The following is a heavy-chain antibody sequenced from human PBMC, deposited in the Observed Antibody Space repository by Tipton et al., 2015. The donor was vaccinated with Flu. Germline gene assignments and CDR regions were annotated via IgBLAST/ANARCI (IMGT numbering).Heavy chain of an antibody. Sequence: TLSLTCTASGDSMSSFYWSWIRQPAGKGLEFIGRIYSSGTSNYNPSLKSRVTMSIDTSKNQFSLKLTSVTAADTAVYYCAGLRREERYYDTRGLLDWGQGTLVAVSS. V-gene: IGHV4-4*07. J-gene: IGHJ1*01. D-gene: IGHD3-22*01. CDR1: GDSMSSFY. CDR2: IYSSGTS. CDR3: AGLRREERYYDTRGLLD.